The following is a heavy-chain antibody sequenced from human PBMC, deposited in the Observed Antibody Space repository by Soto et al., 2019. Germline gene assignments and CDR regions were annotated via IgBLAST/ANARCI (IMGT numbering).Heavy chain of an antibody. CDR3: AKRYSSTIRAFDI. Sequence: GGSLRLSCATSGFTFSTYAMSWVRQAPGRGREWVSGITDTGAGTYYADSVKGRFTISRDNSKSTLSLQMNSLRAEDTAIYYCAKRYSSTIRAFDIWGLGTMVTVSS. D-gene: IGHD6-13*01. CDR1: GFTFSTYA. J-gene: IGHJ3*02. V-gene: IGHV3-23*01. CDR2: ITDTGAGT.